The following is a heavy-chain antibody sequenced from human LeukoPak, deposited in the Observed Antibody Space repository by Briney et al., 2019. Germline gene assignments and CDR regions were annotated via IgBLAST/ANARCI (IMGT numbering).Heavy chain of an antibody. D-gene: IGHD6-13*01. CDR3: ARNPRYSSSWNFDY. V-gene: IGHV1-2*06. CDR2: INPNSGGT. J-gene: IGHJ4*02. CDR1: GYTFTSYY. Sequence: GASVKVSCKASGYTFTSYYMHWVRQAPGQGLEWMGRINPNSGGTNYAQKFQGRVTMTRDTSISTAYMELSRLRSDDTAVYYCARNPRYSSSWNFDYWGQGTLVTVSS.